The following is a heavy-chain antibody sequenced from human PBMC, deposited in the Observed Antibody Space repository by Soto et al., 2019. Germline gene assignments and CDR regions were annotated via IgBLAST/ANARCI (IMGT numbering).Heavy chain of an antibody. Sequence: QVQLVESGGGVVQPGRSLRLSCAASGFTFSSYAMHWVRQAPGKGLEWVAVISYDGSNKYYADSVKGRFTISRDNSKNRRYLQMNSLGAADTAVDYCARDRAGLGATWGQGTLVTVSS. J-gene: IGHJ5*02. V-gene: IGHV3-30-3*01. CDR3: ARDRAGLGAT. CDR2: ISYDGSNK. D-gene: IGHD1-26*01. CDR1: GFTFSSYA.